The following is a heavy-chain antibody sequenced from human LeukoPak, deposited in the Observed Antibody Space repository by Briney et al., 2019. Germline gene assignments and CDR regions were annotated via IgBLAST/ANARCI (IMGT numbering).Heavy chain of an antibody. CDR3: ARGDYYDGGGRNWFDP. J-gene: IGHJ5*02. V-gene: IGHV4-4*07. D-gene: IGHD3-16*01. CDR2: ISSSGST. Sequence: PSETLSLTCTVSRGSVSSYYWSWIRQPPGKGLEWIGHISSSGSTNNNPPLKCRITLSVDTSRNQFFLRLTSVTAADTAVYYCARGDYYDGGGRNWFDPWGQGTLVTVSS. CDR1: RGSVSSYY.